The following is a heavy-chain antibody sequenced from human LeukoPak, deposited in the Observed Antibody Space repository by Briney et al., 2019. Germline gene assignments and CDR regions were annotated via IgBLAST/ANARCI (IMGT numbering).Heavy chain of an antibody. CDR1: GFTFSSYA. CDR3: AKDRSLWFGELQN. V-gene: IGHV3-23*01. D-gene: IGHD3-10*01. CDR2: IHGSGGST. Sequence: GGSLRLSCAASGFTFSSYAMSWVRQAPGKGLEWVSGIHGSGGSTYYADSVKGRFTNSRDNSKNTVYLEMNSLRAEDTALYYCAKDRSLWFGELQNWGQGTLVTVSS. J-gene: IGHJ4*02.